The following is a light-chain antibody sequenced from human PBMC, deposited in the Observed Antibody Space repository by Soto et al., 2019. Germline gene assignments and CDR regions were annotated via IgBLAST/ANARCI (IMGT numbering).Light chain of an antibody. CDR3: QEYDNWLTWT. Sequence: EIVMTQSPATLSVSPGERATLSCRASQSVNRNLAWYQQKPGQAPRLLMHGASTRATGIPARFSGSGSGTEFTLTISSLQPEDFAVYYCQEYDNWLTWTFGQGTKVDIK. CDR2: GAS. CDR1: QSVNRN. V-gene: IGKV3D-15*01. J-gene: IGKJ1*01.